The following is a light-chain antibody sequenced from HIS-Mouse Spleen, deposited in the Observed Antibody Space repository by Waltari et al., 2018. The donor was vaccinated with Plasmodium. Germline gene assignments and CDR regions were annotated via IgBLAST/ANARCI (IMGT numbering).Light chain of an antibody. J-gene: IGLJ2*01. CDR3: QSADSSGTYQV. Sequence: SYELTQPPSVSVSPGQTARITCSGDALPKQYAYWYQQKPGQDPAMVIYKDSTRPSGIPGRFSGSSSGTTVTLTSSGVQAEDEADYYCQSADSSGTYQVFGGGTKLTVL. CDR1: ALPKQY. V-gene: IGLV3-25*03. CDR2: KDS.